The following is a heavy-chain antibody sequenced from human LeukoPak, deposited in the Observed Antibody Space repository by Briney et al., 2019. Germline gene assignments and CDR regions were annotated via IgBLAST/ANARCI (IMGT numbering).Heavy chain of an antibody. V-gene: IGHV3-48*03. D-gene: IGHD3-10*02. Sequence: GGSLRLSCAASGFTFSSYEMNWVRQAPGKGLEWGSYISSSGSTIYYADSVKGRFTISRDNPKNSLYLQINSLRAEDTAVYYCADLGITMIGGVCGKGPTVTISS. J-gene: IGHJ6*04. CDR3: ADLGITMIGGV. CDR1: GFTFSSYE. CDR2: ISSSGSTI.